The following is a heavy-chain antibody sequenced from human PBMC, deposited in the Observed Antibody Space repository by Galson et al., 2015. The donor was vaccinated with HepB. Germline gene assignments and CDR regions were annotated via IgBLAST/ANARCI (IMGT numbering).Heavy chain of an antibody. CDR2: IKQDGSEK. Sequence: SLRLSCAASGFTFSSYWMTWVRQTPGKGLECVANIKQDGSEKSYVDSVKGRFTISRDNAKNSLYLQMNSLSVEDTALYYCARGYAPDYWGQGTLVTVSS. D-gene: IGHD1-1*01. CDR3: ARGYAPDY. V-gene: IGHV3-7*01. CDR1: GFTFSSYW. J-gene: IGHJ4*02.